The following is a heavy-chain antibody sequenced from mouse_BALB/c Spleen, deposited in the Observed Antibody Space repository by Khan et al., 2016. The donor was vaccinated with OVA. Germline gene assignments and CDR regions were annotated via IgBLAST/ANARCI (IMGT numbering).Heavy chain of an antibody. CDR3: ARIYGSDFDY. D-gene: IGHD1-1*01. V-gene: IGHV1-20*02. CDR2: INPHAGEP. J-gene: IGHJ2*01. Sequence: VQLKESGPELVKPGASVKISCKASGYSFTGYFMNWVMQSPGKSLEWIGCINPHAGEPSYNPKFQGKATLTVDESSSTAHMELRSLASEDSAVYYCARIYGSDFDYWGQGTTVTVSS. CDR1: GYSFTGYF.